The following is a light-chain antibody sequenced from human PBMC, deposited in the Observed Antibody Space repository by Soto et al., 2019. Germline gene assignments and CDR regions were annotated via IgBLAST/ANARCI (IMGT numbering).Light chain of an antibody. CDR3: QQRTNWPPTWT. V-gene: IGKV3-11*01. CDR1: QSVYTY. Sequence: EIVLTQSPATLSLSPGERATLSCRASQSVYTYLAWYQQKPGQAPRLLIYDASKRATGIPARFSGSGSGTDFALTIRSLEPEDFAVYYCQQRTNWPPTWTFGQGTKAEIK. CDR2: DAS. J-gene: IGKJ1*01.